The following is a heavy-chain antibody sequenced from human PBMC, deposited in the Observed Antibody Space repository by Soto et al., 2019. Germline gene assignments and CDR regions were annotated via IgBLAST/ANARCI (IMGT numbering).Heavy chain of an antibody. CDR1: GDTFSFYT. CDR3: AASYGSGYRAFDY. CDR2: INPILSMS. V-gene: IGHV1-69*02. J-gene: IGHJ4*02. D-gene: IGHD3-10*01. Sequence: QVQLVQSGTEVKKPGSSVKVSCKASGDTFSFYTINWVRQAPGLGLEWVGRINPILSMSNYAQKFQGRVSMTADKSTSTAYMELRSLRSDDTAMYFCAASYGSGYRAFDYWGQGALVIVSS.